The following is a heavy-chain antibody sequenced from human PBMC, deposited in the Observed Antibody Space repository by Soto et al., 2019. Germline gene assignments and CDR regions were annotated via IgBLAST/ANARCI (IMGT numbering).Heavy chain of an antibody. V-gene: IGHV3-23*01. Sequence: GGSLRLSCAASGFTFSSYAMSWVRQAPGKGLEWVSAISGSGGSTYYADSVKGRFTISRDNSKNTLYLQMHSLRAEDTAVYYCAKERGYYYDSSGYSLSPFDYWGQGTLVTVSS. J-gene: IGHJ4*02. CDR2: ISGSGGST. D-gene: IGHD3-22*01. CDR1: GFTFSSYA. CDR3: AKERGYYYDSSGYSLSPFDY.